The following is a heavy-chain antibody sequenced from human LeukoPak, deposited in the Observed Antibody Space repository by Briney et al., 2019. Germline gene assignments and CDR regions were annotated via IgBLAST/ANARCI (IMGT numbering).Heavy chain of an antibody. CDR3: ARQFCSGTTCYESADY. D-gene: IGHD2-2*01. CDR2: IYPGESDT. Sequence: MPGESLKISCEGSGYSFTNYWIGWVRQMPGKGLQWMGIIYPGESDTRYSPSFQGQVTTSADKSIRTAYLQWSSLKASDTAMYYCARQFCSGTTCYESADYWGQGTLVTVSS. CDR1: GYSFTNYW. J-gene: IGHJ4*02. V-gene: IGHV5-51*01.